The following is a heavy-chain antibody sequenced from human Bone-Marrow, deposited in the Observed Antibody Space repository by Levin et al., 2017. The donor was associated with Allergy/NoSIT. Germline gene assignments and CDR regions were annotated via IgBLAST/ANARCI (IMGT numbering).Heavy chain of an antibody. CDR2: INPNSGGT. CDR1: GYNFTGYY. CDR3: AEGHQESLRWVLSSRYYGLDV. Sequence: ASVKVSCKASGYNFTGYYIHWVRQAPGQGLEWMGWINPNSGGTIYVQEFQGRVTMTRDTSISTAYMELNRLGSDDAAIYFCAEGHQESLRWVLSSRYYGLDVWGLGTTVTVSS. V-gene: IGHV1-2*02. J-gene: IGHJ6*02. D-gene: IGHD4-23*01.